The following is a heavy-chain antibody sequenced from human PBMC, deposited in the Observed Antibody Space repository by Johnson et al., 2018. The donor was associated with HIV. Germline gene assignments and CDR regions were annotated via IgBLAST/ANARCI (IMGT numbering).Heavy chain of an antibody. D-gene: IGHD6-13*01. Sequence: VQLVESGGGVVQPGRSLRLSCAASGFTFSSYAMHWVRQAPGKGLEYVSAISSNGGSTYYANSVKGRFTISRDNSKNTLYLPMNSLKSEDTAVYYCATGASSTWSLGALDIWGQGTMVTVSS. CDR2: ISSNGGST. J-gene: IGHJ3*02. V-gene: IGHV3-64*01. CDR3: ATGASSTWSLGALDI. CDR1: GFTFSSYA.